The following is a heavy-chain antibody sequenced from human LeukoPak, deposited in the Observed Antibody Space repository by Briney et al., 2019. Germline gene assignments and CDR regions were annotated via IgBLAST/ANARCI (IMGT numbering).Heavy chain of an antibody. V-gene: IGHV4-59*01. CDR3: ARRVYYGDWFDP. Sequence: SETLSLTCTVSGGSISSYYWSWIRQPPGKGLEWIGYIYYGGSTNYNPSLKSRVTISVDTSKNQFSLKLSSVTAADTAVYYCARRVYYGDWFDPWGQGTLVTVSS. CDR2: IYYGGST. J-gene: IGHJ5*02. CDR1: GGSISSYY. D-gene: IGHD1-26*01.